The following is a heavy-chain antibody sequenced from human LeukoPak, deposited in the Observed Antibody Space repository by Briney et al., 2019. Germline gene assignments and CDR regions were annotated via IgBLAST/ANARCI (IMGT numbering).Heavy chain of an antibody. J-gene: IGHJ4*02. CDR3: AKVDRRELGPYYFDY. D-gene: IGHD3-16*02. CDR1: GFIFYNYA. Sequence: GGSLRLSCATSGFIFYNYAMNWVRQGPGKGLEWVSGIGGSGGSTYYAVSVRGRFTISRDNSKNTLYLQINSLRAEDTAVYYCAKVDRRELGPYYFDYWGQGTLVTVSS. CDR2: IGGSGGST. V-gene: IGHV3-23*01.